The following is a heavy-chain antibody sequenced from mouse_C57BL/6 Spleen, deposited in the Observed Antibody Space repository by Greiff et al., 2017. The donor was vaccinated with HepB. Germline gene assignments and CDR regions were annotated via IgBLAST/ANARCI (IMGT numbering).Heavy chain of an antibody. V-gene: IGHV5-17*01. CDR2: ISSGSSTI. J-gene: IGHJ3*01. Sequence: EVQGVESGGGLVKPGGSLKLSCAASGFTFSDYGMHWVRQAPEKGLEWVAYISSGSSTIYYADTVKGRFTISRDNAKNTLFLQMTSLRSEDTAMYYCATIWEEDWFAYWGQGTLVTVSA. D-gene: IGHD4-1*01. CDR3: ATIWEEDWFAY. CDR1: GFTFSDYG.